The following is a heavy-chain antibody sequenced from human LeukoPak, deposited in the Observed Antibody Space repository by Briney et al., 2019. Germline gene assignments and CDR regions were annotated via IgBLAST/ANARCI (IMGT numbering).Heavy chain of an antibody. J-gene: IGHJ4*02. CDR3: ERVASSGWDYYFDY. CDR1: GGSISSYY. V-gene: IGHV4-59*01. Sequence: PSETLSLTCTVSGGSISSYYWSWIRQPPGKGLEWIGYIYYSGSTNYNPSLKSRVTISVDTSKNQFSLKLSSVTAADTAVYYCERVASSGWDYYFDYWGQGTLVTVSS. D-gene: IGHD6-19*01. CDR2: IYYSGST.